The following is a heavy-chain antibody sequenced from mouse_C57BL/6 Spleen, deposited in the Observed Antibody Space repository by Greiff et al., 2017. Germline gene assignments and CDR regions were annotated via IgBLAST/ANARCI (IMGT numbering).Heavy chain of an antibody. CDR2: IDPSDSYT. V-gene: IGHV1-59*01. J-gene: IGHJ3*01. D-gene: IGHD2-1*01. Sequence: QVQLKQPGAELVRPGTSVKLSCKASGYTFTSYWMHWVKQRPGQGLEWIGVIDPSDSYTNYNQKFKGKATLTVDTSSSTAYMQLSSLTSEDSAVYYCARTYGNYPAWFAYWGQGTLVTVSA. CDR1: GYTFTSYW. CDR3: ARTYGNYPAWFAY.